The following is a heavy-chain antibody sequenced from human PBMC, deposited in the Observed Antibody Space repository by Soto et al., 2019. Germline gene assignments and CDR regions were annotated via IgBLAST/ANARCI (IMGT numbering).Heavy chain of an antibody. CDR2: IIPIFGTA. D-gene: IGHD3-22*01. CDR1: GGTFSSYA. CDR3: ARESTPLNYYDSSGYRPCYYYGMDV. V-gene: IGHV1-69*01. Sequence: QVQLVQSGAEVKKPGSSVKVSCKASGGTFSSYAISWVRQAPGQGLEWMGGIIPIFGTANYAQKFQGRVTITADESTSTAYMELSSLRSEDTAVYYCARESTPLNYYDSSGYRPCYYYGMDVWGQGTTVTVSS. J-gene: IGHJ6*02.